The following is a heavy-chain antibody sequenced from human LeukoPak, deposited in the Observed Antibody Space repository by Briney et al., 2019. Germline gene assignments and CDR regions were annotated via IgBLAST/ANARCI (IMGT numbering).Heavy chain of an antibody. CDR3: ARDYFDSSGYRHDVFDI. V-gene: IGHV4-4*07. CDR1: GGSIGSYY. J-gene: IGHJ3*02. CDR2: IYTSGTI. Sequence: PSETLSLTCTVSGGSIGSYYWSWIRQPAGKGLEWIGPIYTSGTINYNPSLKSRITMSVDTSKNQFSLKLSSVTAADTAVYYCARDYFDSSGYRHDVFDIWGQGTMATVSS. D-gene: IGHD3-22*01.